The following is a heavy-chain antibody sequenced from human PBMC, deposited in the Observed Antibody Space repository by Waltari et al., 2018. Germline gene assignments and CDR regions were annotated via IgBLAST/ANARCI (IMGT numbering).Heavy chain of an antibody. J-gene: IGHJ6*03. CDR2: IYPTGGA. Sequence: QVQLQQSCPGLVNLSETLSLAFTVSGDSLHSETWRWIRHTPGKGLEWVGYIYPTGGASYNPSLERLVTISLDTSNNQVSLRLHSVTAADTAVYFCARSSLGSNRAGTYAHYFYYMDVWGKGTAVTVSS. CDR1: GDSLHSET. CDR3: ARSSLGSNRAGTYAHYFYYMDV. D-gene: IGHD2-2*01. V-gene: IGHV4-4*09.